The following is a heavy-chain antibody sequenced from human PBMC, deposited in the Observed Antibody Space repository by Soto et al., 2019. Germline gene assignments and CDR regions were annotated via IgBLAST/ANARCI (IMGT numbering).Heavy chain of an antibody. J-gene: IGHJ6*02. V-gene: IGHV3-30-3*01. Sequence: QVQLVESGGGVVQPGRSLRLSCAASGFTFSSYAMHWVRQAPGKGLEWVAVISYDGSNKYYADSVKGRFTISRDNSKNTLYLQMNSLRAEDTAVYYCARDRVTGTTSRYYYYGMDVWGQGTTATVSS. CDR1: GFTFSSYA. CDR3: ARDRVTGTTSRYYYYGMDV. D-gene: IGHD1-7*01. CDR2: ISYDGSNK.